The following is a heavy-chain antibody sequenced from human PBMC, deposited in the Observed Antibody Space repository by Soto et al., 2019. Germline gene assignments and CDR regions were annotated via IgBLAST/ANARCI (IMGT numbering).Heavy chain of an antibody. CDR1: GFRLSDYE. CDR2: ISRSGDTI. Sequence: GGSLRLCCAVSGFRLSDYEMSWIRQAPGKGPEWVSFISRSGDTIYYVDSVKGRFSISRDNAKNSVYLQVRSLRVEDTAAYFCSMSTGWFEVHHFDLWGQVTMVT. V-gene: IGHV3-11*01. CDR3: SMSTGWFEVHHFDL. J-gene: IGHJ3*01. D-gene: IGHD2-8*02.